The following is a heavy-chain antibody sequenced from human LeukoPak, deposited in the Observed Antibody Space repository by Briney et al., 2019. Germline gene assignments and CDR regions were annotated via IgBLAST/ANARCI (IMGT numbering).Heavy chain of an antibody. CDR3: ANVSPFGELLPFDY. V-gene: IGHV3-23*01. J-gene: IGHJ4*02. CDR1: GFTFSSYA. Sequence: GGSLRLSCAASGFTFSSYAMSWVRQAPGKGLEWVSSISGSGVRTYYADSVKGRFTISRDNSRNTLYLQMNSLRAEDTAVYYCANVSPFGELLPFDYWGQGTLVTVSS. D-gene: IGHD3-10*01. CDR2: ISGSGVRT.